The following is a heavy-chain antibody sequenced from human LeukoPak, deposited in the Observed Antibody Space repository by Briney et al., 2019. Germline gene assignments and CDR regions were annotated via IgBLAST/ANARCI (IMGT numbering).Heavy chain of an antibody. J-gene: IGHJ3*02. CDR2: ISSSSSTM. CDR3: ARDRVVTRLSDAFDI. V-gene: IGHV3-48*04. D-gene: IGHD4-23*01. Sequence: GGSLRLSCAASGFTFSSYSMNWVRQAPGKGLEWVSYISSSSSTMYYADSVKGRFTISRDNAKNSLCLQMNSLRAEDTAVYYCARDRVVTRLSDAFDIWGQGTMVTVSS. CDR1: GFTFSSYS.